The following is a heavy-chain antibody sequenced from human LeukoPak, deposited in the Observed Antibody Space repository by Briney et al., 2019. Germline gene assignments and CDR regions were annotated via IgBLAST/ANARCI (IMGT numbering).Heavy chain of an antibody. CDR3: AKDYSGDCCYDTFDI. CDR1: GFTFSTYA. J-gene: IGHJ3*02. D-gene: IGHD2-21*02. V-gene: IGHV3-23*01. Sequence: GGSLRLSCAASGFTFSTYAMSWVRQAPGKGLEWVSALSGSGDSTYYADSVKGRFTISRDNSKNTLYLQMNSLRAGDTAVYYCAKDYSGDCCYDTFDIWGQGTMVTVSS. CDR2: LSGSGDST.